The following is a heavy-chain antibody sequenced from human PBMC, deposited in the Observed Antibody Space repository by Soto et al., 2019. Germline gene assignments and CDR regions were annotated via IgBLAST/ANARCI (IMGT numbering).Heavy chain of an antibody. V-gene: IGHV3-21*01. CDR2: VDSFSNFI. D-gene: IGHD3-22*01. CDR1: GFTFSRYA. J-gene: IGHJ4*02. Sequence: PGGSLRLSCAASGFTFSRYAMNGVRQAPGKGLEWVAYVDSFSNFIYYGDSVRGRFTISRDNSKNTLYLEMNSLRAEDTAVYYCVVDTSGLLDYWGQGTQVTVSS. CDR3: VVDTSGLLDY.